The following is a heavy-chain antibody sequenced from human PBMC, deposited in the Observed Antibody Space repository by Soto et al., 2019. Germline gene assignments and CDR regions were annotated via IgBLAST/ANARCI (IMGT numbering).Heavy chain of an antibody. CDR3: VRMATFGSLNWFDP. CDR2: MNPGSGDT. D-gene: IGHD3-16*01. V-gene: IGHV1-8*01. Sequence: GASVKVSCKASGYSFTNNDVSWVRQVTGQGLEWMGWMNPGSGDTGYAQKFQGRVTMTRDISTATAYMELSSLRSDDTATYYCVRMATFGSLNWFDPWGQGTLVTVSS. CDR1: GYSFTNND. J-gene: IGHJ5*02.